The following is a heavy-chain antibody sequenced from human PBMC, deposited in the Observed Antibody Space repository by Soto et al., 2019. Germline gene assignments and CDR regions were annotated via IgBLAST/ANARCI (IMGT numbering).Heavy chain of an antibody. CDR1: GFTFSSYA. CDR3: AKRRGAGGHFDY. J-gene: IGHJ4*02. Sequence: DVQLLASGGGLVQPEGSLRLSCAASGFTFSSYAMGWVRQGPGKGLEWVAVVSIGGSTHYADSVRGRFTISRDNSKNTLSLQMNSLTAEDTAVYFCAKRRGAGGHFDYWGQGARVTVSS. CDR2: VSIGGST. D-gene: IGHD2-15*01. V-gene: IGHV3-23*01.